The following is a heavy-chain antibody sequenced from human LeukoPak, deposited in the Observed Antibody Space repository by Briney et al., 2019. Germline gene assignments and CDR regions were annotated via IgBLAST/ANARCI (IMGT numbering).Heavy chain of an antibody. Sequence: SETLSLTCAVSGGSISSGGYSWSWIRQPPGKGLEWIGYIYHSGSTYYNPSLKSRVTISVDTSKNQFSLKLSSVTAADTAVYYCARAGLRGIAAVGRLRYFDLWGRGTLVTVSS. CDR1: GGSISSGGYS. V-gene: IGHV4-30-2*01. D-gene: IGHD6-13*01. CDR3: ARAGLRGIAAVGRLRYFDL. CDR2: IYHSGST. J-gene: IGHJ2*01.